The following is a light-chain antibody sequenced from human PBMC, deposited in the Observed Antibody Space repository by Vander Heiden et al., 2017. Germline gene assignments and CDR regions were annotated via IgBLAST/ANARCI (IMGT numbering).Light chain of an antibody. V-gene: IGLV1-44*01. CDR3: AAWDDSLNGPL. J-gene: IGLJ2*01. Sequence: QSVLTQPPSAYATPGQRVTISCFGVSSNIGSNSVNWYQQIPGTAPRLLIFGNEQRPSGVPDRFSGSKSGTSASLAISGLQSEDEGDYYCAAWDDSLNGPLFGGGTKLSVL. CDR2: GNE. CDR1: SSNIGSNS.